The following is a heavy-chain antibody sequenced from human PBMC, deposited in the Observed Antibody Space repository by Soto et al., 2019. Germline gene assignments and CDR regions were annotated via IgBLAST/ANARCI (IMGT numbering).Heavy chain of an antibody. J-gene: IGHJ6*02. CDR2: IIPIFGTA. CDR1: GGTFSSYA. Sequence: VAAVKVSCKASGGTFSSYAISWVRQAPGQGXEWMGGIIPIFGTANYAQKFQGRVTITADESTSTAYMELSSLGSEDTAVYYCARDSGYSGYEADYYYYGMDVWGQGTTVTVSS. CDR3: ARDSGYSGYEADYYYYGMDV. V-gene: IGHV1-69*13. D-gene: IGHD5-12*01.